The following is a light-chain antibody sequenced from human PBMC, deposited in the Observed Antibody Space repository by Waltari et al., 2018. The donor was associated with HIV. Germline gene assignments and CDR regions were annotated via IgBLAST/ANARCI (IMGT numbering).Light chain of an antibody. Sequence: QSVLTQPPSASGTPGQRVTISCSGSSSNIGSNTVSWYHQVPGTAPKVLIYSNDDRPSGVPDRFSGSKSGTSASLAISGLQSEDEAAYYCATWDDSLNGWVFGGGTKVTVL. CDR1: SSNIGSNT. CDR3: ATWDDSLNGWV. V-gene: IGLV1-44*01. CDR2: SND. J-gene: IGLJ3*02.